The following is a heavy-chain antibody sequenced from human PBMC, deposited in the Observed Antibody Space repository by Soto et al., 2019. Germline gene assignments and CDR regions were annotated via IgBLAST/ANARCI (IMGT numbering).Heavy chain of an antibody. CDR3: ARAPLNYDSSGYHFDY. CDR2: ISSSSSTI. V-gene: IGHV3-48*01. CDR1: GFTFSGYA. D-gene: IGHD3-22*01. J-gene: IGHJ4*02. Sequence: PGGSLRLSCAASGFTFSGYALHWVRQAPGKGLEWVSYISSSSSTIHYADSVKGRFTISRDNAKNSLYLQMNSLRAEDTAVYYCARAPLNYDSSGYHFDYWGQGTLVTVSS.